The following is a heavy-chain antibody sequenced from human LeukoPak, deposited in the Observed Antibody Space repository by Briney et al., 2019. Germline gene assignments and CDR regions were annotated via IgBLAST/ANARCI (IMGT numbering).Heavy chain of an antibody. CDR2: IYSGGST. V-gene: IGHV3-66*01. CDR3: AKSGGYDFWSGYD. CDR1: GFTVSSNY. Sequence: GGSLRLSCAASGFTVSSNYMSWVRQAPGKGLEWVSVIYSGGSTYYADSVKGRFTISRDNSKNTLYLQMNSLRAEDTAVYYCAKSGGYDFWSGYDWGQGTLVTVSS. D-gene: IGHD3-3*01. J-gene: IGHJ4*02.